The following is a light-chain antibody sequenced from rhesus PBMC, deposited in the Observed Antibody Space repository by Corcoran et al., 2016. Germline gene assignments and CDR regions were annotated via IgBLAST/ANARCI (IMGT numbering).Light chain of an antibody. CDR3: LQYSSSPYR. V-gene: IGKV1-22*01. Sequence: DIQMTQSPSSLSASVGDTVTITCRASPSISSWLDWYQQKPGKAPKLLNYKASSLRSGVPSRFSGSGSGTDVTLTISSLQPEDFATYYCLQYSSSPYRFGQGTKVEIK. CDR2: KAS. CDR1: PSISSW. J-gene: IGKJ2*01.